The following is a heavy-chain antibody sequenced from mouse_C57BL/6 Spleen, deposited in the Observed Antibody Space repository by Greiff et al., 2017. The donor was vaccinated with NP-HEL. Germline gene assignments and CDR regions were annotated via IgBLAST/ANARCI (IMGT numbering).Heavy chain of an antibody. D-gene: IGHD2-5*01. CDR2: IWWDADK. V-gene: IGHV8-8*01. CDR3: ARLYSNYEGTWYFDV. Sequence: QVTLKESGPGILQPSQTLSLTCSFSGFSLSTFGMGVGWIRQPSGKGLEWLAHIWWDADKYYNPALKSRLTISKDTSKNQVFLKIANGDTADTATYYCARLYSNYEGTWYFDVWGTVTTGTVSS. J-gene: IGHJ1*03. CDR1: GFSLSTFGMG.